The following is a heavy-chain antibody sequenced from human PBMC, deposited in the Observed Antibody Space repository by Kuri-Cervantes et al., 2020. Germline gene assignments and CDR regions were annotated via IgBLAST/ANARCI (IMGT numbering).Heavy chain of an antibody. D-gene: IGHD2-2*01. CDR1: GYSISSGYY. CDR2: IYHSGST. CDR3: ASPQLLSSTEAFDT. Sequence: SETLSLTCAVSGYSISSGYYWGWIRQPPGKGLEWIGSIYHSGSTYYNPSLKSQVTISVDTSKNQFSLKLSSVTAADTAVYYCASPQLLSSTEAFDTWGQGTMVTVSS. J-gene: IGHJ3*02. V-gene: IGHV4-38-2*01.